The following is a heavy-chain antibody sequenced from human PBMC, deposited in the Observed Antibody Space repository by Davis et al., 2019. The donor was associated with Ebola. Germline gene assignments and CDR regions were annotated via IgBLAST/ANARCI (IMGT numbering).Heavy chain of an antibody. CDR2: INHRGDT. J-gene: IGHJ4*02. V-gene: IGHV4-34*01. D-gene: IGHD1-1*01. CDR3: ASLHQIRGRTCFDS. CDR1: GGSFNDYY. Sequence: SETLSLTCALSGGSFNDYYWSWVRQSPGQGLEWIGEINHRGDTDYNPTLRARASISIDPSRLQFSLRLASVTASDTAVYYCASLHQIRGRTCFDSWGQGNPVVVSS.